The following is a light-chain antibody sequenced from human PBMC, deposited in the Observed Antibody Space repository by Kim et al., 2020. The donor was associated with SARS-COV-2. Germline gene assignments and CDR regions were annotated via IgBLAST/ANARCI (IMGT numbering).Light chain of an antibody. CDR1: KLGDKY. CDR2: KDT. J-gene: IGLJ1*01. V-gene: IGLV3-1*01. CDR3: QAWDSSTKV. Sequence: SVAPGQTASITCCGDKLGDKYACWYQQKPGQAPVLVIYKDTKRPSGIPERFSGSNSGNTATLTISGTQAMDEADYYCQAWDSSTKVFGTGTKVTVL.